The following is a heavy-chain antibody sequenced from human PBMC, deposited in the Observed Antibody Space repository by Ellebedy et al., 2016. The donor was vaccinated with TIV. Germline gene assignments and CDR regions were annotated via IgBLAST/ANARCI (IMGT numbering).Heavy chain of an antibody. Sequence: GGSLRLXXAASGFTFSSYSMNWVRQAPGKGLEWVSSISTGSSYIYYADSVKGRFTISRDNAKNSLYLQMNSLRAEDTAVYYCARGFYSSGQYYFDYWGQGTLVTVSS. CDR2: ISTGSSYI. D-gene: IGHD6-19*01. J-gene: IGHJ4*02. CDR3: ARGFYSSGQYYFDY. V-gene: IGHV3-21*01. CDR1: GFTFSSYS.